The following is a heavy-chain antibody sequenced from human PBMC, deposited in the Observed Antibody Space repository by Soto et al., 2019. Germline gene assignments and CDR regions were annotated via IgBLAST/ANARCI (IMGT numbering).Heavy chain of an antibody. Sequence: SEKASCKVSGYTLTELSMHWVRQAPGKGLEWMGGFDPEDGETIYAQKFQGRVTMTEDTSTDTAYMELSSLRSEDTAVYYCATAPLLGTPEYYFDYWGQGTLVTVSS. J-gene: IGHJ4*02. V-gene: IGHV1-24*01. CDR2: FDPEDGET. CDR1: GYTLTELS. CDR3: ATAPLLGTPEYYFDY. D-gene: IGHD1-26*01.